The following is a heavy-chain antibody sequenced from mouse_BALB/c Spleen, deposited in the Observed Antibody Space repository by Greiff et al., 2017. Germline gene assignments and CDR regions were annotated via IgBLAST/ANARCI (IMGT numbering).Heavy chain of an antibody. CDR1: GYTFTSYW. V-gene: IGHV1-5*01. J-gene: IGHJ2*01. D-gene: IGHD1-1*01. CDR3: NYGSSFDY. Sequence: EVQLQESGTVLARPGASVKMSCKASGYTFTSYWMHWVNQRPGQGLEWIGAIYPGSSDNSYKQKFTGKGKRTAVTSTRTAYMELSSLTNEDSAVYYCNYGSSFDYWGQGNTRTGSS. CDR2: IYPGSSDN.